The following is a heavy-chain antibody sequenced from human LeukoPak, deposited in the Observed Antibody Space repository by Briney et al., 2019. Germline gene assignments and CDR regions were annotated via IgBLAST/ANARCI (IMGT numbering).Heavy chain of an antibody. CDR1: GYSISSGYY. CDR2: IYHSGST. J-gene: IGHJ4*02. D-gene: IGHD3-22*01. CDR3: ARHGVDRDSNDIFDY. V-gene: IGHV4-38-2*01. Sequence: SETLSLTCAVSGYSISSGYYWGWIRQPPGKGLEWIGSIYHSGSTYYNPSLKSRVTISVDTSKNQFSLKLSSVTAADTAVYYCARHGVDRDSNDIFDYWGQGTLVTVSS.